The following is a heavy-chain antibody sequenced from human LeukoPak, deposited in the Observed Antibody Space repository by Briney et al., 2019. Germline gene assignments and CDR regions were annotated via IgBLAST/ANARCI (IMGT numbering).Heavy chain of an antibody. J-gene: IGHJ4*02. CDR3: ARDADYGDWLIDY. CDR1: GFTFSSYA. V-gene: IGHV3-30*04. D-gene: IGHD4-17*01. CDR2: ISYDGSNK. Sequence: GRSLRLSCAASGFTFSSYAMHWVRQAPGKGLEWVAVISYDGSNKYYADSVKGRFTISRDNSKNMLYLQMNSLRAEDTAVYYCARDADYGDWLIDYWGQGTLVTVSS.